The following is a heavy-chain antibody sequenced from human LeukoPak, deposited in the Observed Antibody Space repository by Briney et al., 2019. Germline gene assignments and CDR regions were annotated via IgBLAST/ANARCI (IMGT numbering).Heavy chain of an antibody. D-gene: IGHD5-12*01. CDR2: INHSGST. CDR3: ARDKRGYSGYDLWYFDY. V-gene: IGHV4-34*01. CDR1: GGSFSGYY. Sequence: SETLSLTCAVYGGSFSGYYWSWIRQPPGKGLEWIGEINHSGSTNYNPSLKSRVTISVDTSKNQFSLKLSSVTAADTAVYYCARDKRGYSGYDLWYFDYWGQGTLVTVSS. J-gene: IGHJ4*02.